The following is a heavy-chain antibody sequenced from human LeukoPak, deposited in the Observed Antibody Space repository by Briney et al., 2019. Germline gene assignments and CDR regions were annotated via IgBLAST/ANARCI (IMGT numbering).Heavy chain of an antibody. V-gene: IGHV4-59*01. D-gene: IGHD6-6*01. Sequence: SETLSLTCTVSGGSISDYYWNWMRQPPGKGLEWIGYIYNSETINYNPSLTSRVTISLGTSKNQVSLKLTSVTAADTAAYYCVRVGGASSILSAFDIWGQGAMVTVSS. J-gene: IGHJ3*02. CDR2: IYNSETI. CDR3: VRVGGASSILSAFDI. CDR1: GGSISDYY.